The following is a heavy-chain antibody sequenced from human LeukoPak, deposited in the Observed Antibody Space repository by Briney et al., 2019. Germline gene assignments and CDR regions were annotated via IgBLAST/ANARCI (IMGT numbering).Heavy chain of an antibody. Sequence: ASVKVSCKASGYTFTGYYMHWVRQASGQGLEWMGWINPNSVGTNYAQKFQGRVTMTRDTSISTAYMELSRLSSDDSAVYYRARDRAHGLPAAYWGQGTLVTVSS. D-gene: IGHD3-10*01. CDR1: GYTFTGYY. CDR2: INPNSVGT. CDR3: ARDRAHGLPAAY. V-gene: IGHV1-2*02. J-gene: IGHJ4*02.